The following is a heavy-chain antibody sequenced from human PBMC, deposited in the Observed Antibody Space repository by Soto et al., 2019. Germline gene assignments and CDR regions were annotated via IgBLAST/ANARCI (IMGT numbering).Heavy chain of an antibody. CDR2: IIPIFGTA. CDR1: GGTFSSYA. CDR3: ASATYSSSSGGYYGMDV. D-gene: IGHD6-6*01. Sequence: QVQLVQSGAEVKKPGSSVKVSCKASGGTFSSYAISCVRQAPGQGLEWMGGIIPIFGTANYAQKFQGRVTITADESTSTAYMELSSLRSEDTAVYYCASATYSSSSGGYYGMDVWGQGTTVTVSS. V-gene: IGHV1-69*01. J-gene: IGHJ6*02.